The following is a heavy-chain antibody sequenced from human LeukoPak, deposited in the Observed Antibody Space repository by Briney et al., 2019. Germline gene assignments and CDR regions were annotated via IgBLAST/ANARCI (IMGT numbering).Heavy chain of an antibody. D-gene: IGHD6-19*01. Sequence: ASVKVSCKASGYTFTGYYMHWVRQAPGQGLEWMGWINPNSGGTNYAQKFQGRVTMTRNTSISTAYMELSSLRSEDTAVYYCARSYVYSSGWYYGSYYYYYMDVWGKGTTVTVSS. CDR3: ARSYVYSSGWYYGSYYYYYMDV. CDR1: GYTFTGYY. V-gene: IGHV1-2*02. CDR2: INPNSGGT. J-gene: IGHJ6*03.